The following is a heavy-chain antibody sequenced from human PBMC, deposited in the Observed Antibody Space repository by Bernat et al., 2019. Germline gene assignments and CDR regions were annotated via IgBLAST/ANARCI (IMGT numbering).Heavy chain of an antibody. CDR2: IRSKAYGGTT. D-gene: IGHD3-3*01. CDR1: GFTFGDYA. CDR3: TREVTFWSGYQSYYYYYYYMDV. J-gene: IGHJ6*03. V-gene: IGHV3-49*04. Sequence: EVQLVESGGGLVQPGRSLRLSCTASGFTFGDYAMSWVRQAPGKGLEWVGFIRSKAYGGTTEYAATGKGRFTISRDDSKSIAYLQMNSLKTEDTAVYYCTREVTFWSGYQSYYYYYYYMDVWGKGTTVTVSS.